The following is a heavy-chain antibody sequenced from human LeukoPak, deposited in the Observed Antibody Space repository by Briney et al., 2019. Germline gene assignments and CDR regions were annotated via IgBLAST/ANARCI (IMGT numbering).Heavy chain of an antibody. D-gene: IGHD3-22*01. CDR2: ISGSGSST. J-gene: IGHJ3*02. CDR1: GFTFSSYG. Sequence: GGSLRLSCAASGFTFSSYGMSWVRQTPGKGLEWVSAISGSGSSTYYADSVKGRFTISRDNAKNSLYLQMNSLRAEDTAVYYCARDHNYYDSSGYYSDAFDIWGQGTMVTVSS. CDR3: ARDHNYYDSSGYYSDAFDI. V-gene: IGHV3-23*01.